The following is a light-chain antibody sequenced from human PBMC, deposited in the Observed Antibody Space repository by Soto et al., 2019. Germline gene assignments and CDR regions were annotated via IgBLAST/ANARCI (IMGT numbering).Light chain of an antibody. Sequence: QPVLTQPPSVSGAPGQVVTISCTGSNSNIGAGRDVHWYQQLPGTAPKLLIHNNNNRPSGVPDRFSGSRSGTSASLAITGLQTEDEADYYCQSYDNSGAVFGGGTKLTVL. CDR1: NSNIGAGRD. CDR3: QSYDNSGAV. J-gene: IGLJ3*02. CDR2: NNN. V-gene: IGLV1-40*01.